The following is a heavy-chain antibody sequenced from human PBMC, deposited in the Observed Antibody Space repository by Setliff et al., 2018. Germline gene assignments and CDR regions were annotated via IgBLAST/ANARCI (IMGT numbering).Heavy chain of an antibody. CDR2: INHSGST. CDR1: GGSFSDYY. D-gene: IGHD6-6*01. CDR3: ARGRNIAARLLDS. Sequence: PSETLSLTCAAHGGSFSDYYWTWIRQPPGKGLEWIGEINHSGSTNYNPSLKSRVTISIDTSKDQFSLKLISMTAADTAVYYCARGRNIAARLLDSWGQGTLVTVSS. V-gene: IGHV4-34*01. J-gene: IGHJ4*02.